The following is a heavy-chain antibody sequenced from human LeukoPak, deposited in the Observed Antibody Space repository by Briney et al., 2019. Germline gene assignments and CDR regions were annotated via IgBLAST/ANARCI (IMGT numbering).Heavy chain of an antibody. Sequence: AGGSLRLSCAASGFIFANFGMHWVRQAPGKGLEWVALIWFDGSHKYYADSVKGRVSISRDNSNDTLYLQMNTLRAEDTAVYFCAKASSASPSGLDFWGRGTLVTVSS. J-gene: IGHJ4*02. CDR3: AKASSASPSGLDF. CDR1: GFIFANFG. D-gene: IGHD2-2*01. V-gene: IGHV3-33*06. CDR2: IWFDGSHK.